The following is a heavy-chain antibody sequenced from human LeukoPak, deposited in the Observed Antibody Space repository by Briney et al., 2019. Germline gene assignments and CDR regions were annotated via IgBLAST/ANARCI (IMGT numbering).Heavy chain of an antibody. CDR2: IKSKTDGGTT. V-gene: IGHV3-15*01. CDR3: TTELWFGDY. J-gene: IGHJ4*02. D-gene: IGHD3-10*01. CDR1: GFTFSNAW. Sequence: GGSLRLSCAASGFTFSNAWMSWVRQAPGKGLEWVGHIKSKTDGGTTDYAAPVKGRFTISRDDSKNTLYLQMNSLKTEGTAVYYCTTELWFGDYWGQGTLVTVSS.